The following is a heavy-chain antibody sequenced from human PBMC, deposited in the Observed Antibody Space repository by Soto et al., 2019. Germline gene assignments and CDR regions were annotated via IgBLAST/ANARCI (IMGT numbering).Heavy chain of an antibody. CDR1: GGSISSGGYY. CDR3: ARERVDTAMVTKYYFDY. J-gene: IGHJ4*02. V-gene: IGHV4-31*03. CDR2: IYYSGST. Sequence: QVQLQESGPGLVKPSQTLSLTCTVSGGSISSGGYYWSWIRQHPGKGLEWIGYIYYSGSTYYNPSLKSRVTISVDTSKNQFSLKLSSVTAADTAVYYCARERVDTAMVTKYYFDYWGQGTLVTVSS. D-gene: IGHD5-18*01.